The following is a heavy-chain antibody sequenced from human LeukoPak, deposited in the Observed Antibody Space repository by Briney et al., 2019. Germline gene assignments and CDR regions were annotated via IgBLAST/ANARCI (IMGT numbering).Heavy chain of an antibody. Sequence: GGSLRLSCAASGVTFSSYWMHWVRQAPGKGLVWVSRISSDGSSTSYADSVKGRFTISRDNAKNTLYLQMNSLRAKDTAVYYCAEGGEFDYWGQGTLVTVSS. D-gene: IGHD3-16*01. CDR3: AEGGEFDY. V-gene: IGHV3-74*01. J-gene: IGHJ4*02. CDR2: ISSDGSST. CDR1: GVTFSSYW.